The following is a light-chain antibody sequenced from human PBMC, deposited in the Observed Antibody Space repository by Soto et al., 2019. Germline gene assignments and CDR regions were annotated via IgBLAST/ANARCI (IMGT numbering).Light chain of an antibody. CDR1: SSDVGGYNF. V-gene: IGLV2-14*03. Sequence: QAVVTQPASVSGSPGQSITISCTGTSSDVGGYNFVSWYQHHPGKGPKLIIFDVTNRPSGVSNRFSGSKSGNTASLTISGLQAEDEADYYCSSYTPSSTPVVFGTGTKLTVL. CDR2: DVT. CDR3: SSYTPSSTPVV. J-gene: IGLJ1*01.